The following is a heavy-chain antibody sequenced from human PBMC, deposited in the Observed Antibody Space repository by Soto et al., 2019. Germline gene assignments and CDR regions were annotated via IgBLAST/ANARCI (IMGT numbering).Heavy chain of an antibody. J-gene: IGHJ6*02. CDR1: GFTVSSNY. CDR3: ARGGLERFLEWFPQDYYYYGMDV. D-gene: IGHD3-3*01. V-gene: IGHV3-66*01. CDR2: IYSGGST. Sequence: EVQLVESGGGLVQPGGSLRLSCAASGFTVSSNYMSWVRQAPGKGLEWVSVIYSGGSTYYADSVKGRFTISRDNSKNMLYLQMNSLRAEDTAVYYCARGGLERFLEWFPQDYYYYGMDVWGQGTTVTVSS.